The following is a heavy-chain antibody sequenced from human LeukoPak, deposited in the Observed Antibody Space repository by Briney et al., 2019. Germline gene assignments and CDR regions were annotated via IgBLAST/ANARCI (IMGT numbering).Heavy chain of an antibody. CDR2: VNPNSGHT. Sequence: ASVKVSCKASGYTFTSYDMHWVRQAPGQGLEWMGWVNPNSGHTGFAQKFQGRVSMTTNTSISTAYMEVRSLRSEDTAVYYCARGAPASSCSGGSRHYFDVWGQGTLVSVSS. CDR1: GYTFTSYD. D-gene: IGHD2-15*01. CDR3: ARGAPASSCSGGSRHYFDV. V-gene: IGHV1-8*01. J-gene: IGHJ4*02.